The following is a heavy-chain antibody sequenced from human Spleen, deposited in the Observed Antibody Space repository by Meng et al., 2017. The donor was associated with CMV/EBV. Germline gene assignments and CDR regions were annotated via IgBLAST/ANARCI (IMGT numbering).Heavy chain of an antibody. Sequence: SETLSLTCTVSGGSISSYYWSWIRQPPGKGLEWIGYIYYIGSTNYNPSLKSRVTISVDTSKNQFSLKLTYVTAADTAVYYCASAAYNWFDSWGQGALVTVSS. CDR1: GGSISSYY. CDR3: ASAAYNWFDS. J-gene: IGHJ5*01. CDR2: IYYIGST. V-gene: IGHV4-59*01.